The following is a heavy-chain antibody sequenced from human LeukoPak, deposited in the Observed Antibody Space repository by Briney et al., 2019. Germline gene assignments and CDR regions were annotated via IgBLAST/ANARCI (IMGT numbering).Heavy chain of an antibody. CDR1: GGSISSYY. D-gene: IGHD3-9*01. Sequence: SETLSLTCTVSGGSISSYYWSWIRQPPGKGLEWIGYIYYSGSTNYNPSLKSRVTISVDTSKNQFSLKLSSVTAADTAVYYCARWGAGYHPDFDSWGQGTLVTVSS. J-gene: IGHJ4*02. CDR2: IYYSGST. V-gene: IGHV4-59*01. CDR3: ARWGAGYHPDFDS.